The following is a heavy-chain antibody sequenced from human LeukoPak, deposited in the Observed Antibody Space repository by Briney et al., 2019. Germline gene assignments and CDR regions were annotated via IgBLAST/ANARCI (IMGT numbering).Heavy chain of an antibody. Sequence: QPGGSLRLSCAASAFTFSSYAMSWVRQAPGKGLEWVSTVSGSGGNTYYADSVKGRFTISRDNSKNTLYLQMNSLRAEDTAVYYCANGRSGYCSSTRCYAFDFWGQGTLVTVSS. CDR3: ANGRSGYCSSTRCYAFDF. CDR2: VSGSGGNT. V-gene: IGHV3-23*01. D-gene: IGHD2-2*01. CDR1: AFTFSSYA. J-gene: IGHJ4*02.